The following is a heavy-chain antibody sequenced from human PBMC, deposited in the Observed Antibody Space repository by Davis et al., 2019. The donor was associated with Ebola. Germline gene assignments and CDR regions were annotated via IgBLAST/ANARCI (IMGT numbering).Heavy chain of an antibody. V-gene: IGHV1-2*04. Sequence: AASVKVSCKASGYTFTGYYMHWVRQAPGQGLEWMGWINPNSGGTNYAQKFQGWVTMTRDTSISTAYMELSRLRSDDTAVYYCARGLGHCTGGVCYSGWFDPWGQGTLVTVSS. CDR2: INPNSGGT. D-gene: IGHD2-8*02. CDR1: GYTFTGYY. J-gene: IGHJ5*02. CDR3: ARGLGHCTGGVCYSGWFDP.